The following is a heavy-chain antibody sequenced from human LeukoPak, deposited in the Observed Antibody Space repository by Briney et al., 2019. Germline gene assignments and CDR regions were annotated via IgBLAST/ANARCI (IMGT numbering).Heavy chain of an antibody. J-gene: IGHJ6*03. CDR2: ISSGGDII. V-gene: IGHV3-11*01. D-gene: IGHD2-15*01. CDR1: GLRFSDYY. Sequence: PGGSLRLSCAASGLRFSDYYVSWIRQAPGKGLQWVSYISSGGDIIHYADSVKGRFTSSRDNAKNSLFLQMNSLRAEDTAVYYCARVLRYCSGGNCYSGGLGYMDVWGKGTTVTISS. CDR3: ARVLRYCSGGNCYSGGLGYMDV.